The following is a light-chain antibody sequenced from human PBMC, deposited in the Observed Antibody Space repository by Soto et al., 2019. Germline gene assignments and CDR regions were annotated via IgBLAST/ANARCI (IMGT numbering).Light chain of an antibody. CDR1: QTISSW. CDR3: QQRNGWPPVT. V-gene: IGKV1-5*03. J-gene: IGKJ5*01. CDR2: KAS. Sequence: RRIQYASTLSGSVGDGVTITCRASQTISSWLAWYQQKPGKAPKLLIYKASSLESGVPSRFSGSGSGTEFTLTISSLQPEDCATYYCQQRNGWPPVTFGRGTRLEIK.